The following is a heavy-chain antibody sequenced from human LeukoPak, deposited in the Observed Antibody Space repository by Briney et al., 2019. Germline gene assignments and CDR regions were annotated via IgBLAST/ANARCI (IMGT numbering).Heavy chain of an antibody. CDR3: ARDHGLDMITFGGMDY. D-gene: IGHD3-16*01. CDR1: GFTFSYFW. J-gene: IGHJ4*02. V-gene: IGHV3-30*03. Sequence: GGSLRLSCAASGFTFSYFWMSWVRQAPGKGLEWVAVISYDGSNKYYADSVKGRFTISRDNSKNTLYLQMNSLRAEDTAVYYCARDHGLDMITFGGMDYWGQGTLVTVSS. CDR2: ISYDGSNK.